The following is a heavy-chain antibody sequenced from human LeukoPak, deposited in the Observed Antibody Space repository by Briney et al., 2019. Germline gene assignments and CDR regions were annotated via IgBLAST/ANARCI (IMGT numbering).Heavy chain of an antibody. Sequence: SETLSLTCSVSGGSINNYYWSWIRQPPVKGLEWIGYIHSSGSTNYNPSLKSRVTMSADTSKNQLSLKLNSVTAADSAIYHCARYGDYFFDQWGQGTLVTVSS. V-gene: IGHV4-59*01. J-gene: IGHJ4*02. CDR2: IHSSGST. D-gene: IGHD4-17*01. CDR3: ARYGDYFFDQ. CDR1: GGSINNYY.